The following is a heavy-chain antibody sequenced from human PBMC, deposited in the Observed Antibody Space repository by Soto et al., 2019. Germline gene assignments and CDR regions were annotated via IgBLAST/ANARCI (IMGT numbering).Heavy chain of an antibody. CDR3: ASSYYDFWSGYYPPYYYHYGMDV. Sequence: GGSLRLSCAASGFTFSSYSMNWVRQAPGKGLEWVSSISSSSSYIYYADSVKGRFTISRDNAKNSLYLQMNSLRAEDTAVYYCASSYYDFWSGYYPPYYYHYGMDVWGQGTTVTVSS. CDR2: ISSSSSYI. D-gene: IGHD3-3*01. V-gene: IGHV3-21*01. CDR1: GFTFSSYS. J-gene: IGHJ6*02.